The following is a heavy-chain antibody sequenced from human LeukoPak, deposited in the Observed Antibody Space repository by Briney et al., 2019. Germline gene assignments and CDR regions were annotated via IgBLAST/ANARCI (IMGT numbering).Heavy chain of an antibody. CDR1: GFTFSYYS. D-gene: IGHD2-15*01. CDR3: ANRDCSGGTCYVFYVF. V-gene: IGHV3-48*02. Sequence: GGSLRLSCAASGFTFSYYSMNWVRQAPGKGLEWVSYISRSSSAIYYADSVKGRFTISRDNAKNSLFLQMNSLRDEDTAVYYCANRDCSGGTCYVFYVFWGQETLVTVSS. J-gene: IGHJ4*02. CDR2: ISRSSSAI.